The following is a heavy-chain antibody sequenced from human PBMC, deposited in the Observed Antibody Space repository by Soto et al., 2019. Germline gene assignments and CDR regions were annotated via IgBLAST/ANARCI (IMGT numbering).Heavy chain of an antibody. V-gene: IGHV3-30-3*01. CDR3: XXXXXMFLSYYYYGMDV. CDR2: ISYDGSNT. Sequence: QVQLVESGGGVVQPGRSLTLSCAASGFTFSRFSMHWVRQAPGKGLTWVAVISYDGSNTHYAESVKGRFNISRDDSKNTVFLQMNNLRGEDSAVYXXXXXXXMFLSYYYYGMDVWGQGTTVSVSS. J-gene: IGHJ6*02. CDR1: GFTFSRFS. D-gene: IGHD3-10*02.